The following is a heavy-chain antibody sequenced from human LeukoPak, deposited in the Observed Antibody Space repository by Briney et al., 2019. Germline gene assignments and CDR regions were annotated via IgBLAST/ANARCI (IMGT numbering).Heavy chain of an antibody. CDR2: FYYSGST. V-gene: IGHV4-61*01. Sequence: PSETLSLTCTVSGGSVSSGNYYWSWLRQSPGKGLEWIGYFYYSGSTNYNPSLKSRVTISVDTSKNQFSLKLSSVTAADTAVYYCARGEDGDYYFQHWGQGTLVTVSS. J-gene: IGHJ1*01. D-gene: IGHD4-17*01. CDR1: GGSVSSGNYY. CDR3: ARGEDGDYYFQH.